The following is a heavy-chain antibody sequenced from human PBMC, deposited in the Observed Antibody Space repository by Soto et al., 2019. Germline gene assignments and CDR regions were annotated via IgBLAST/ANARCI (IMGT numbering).Heavy chain of an antibody. V-gene: IGHV3-21*01. CDR3: ARDPEGYSGYDSP. D-gene: IGHD5-12*01. Sequence: GGSLRLSCAASGFTFSSYGMHWVRQAPGKGLEWVSSISSSSSYIYYADSVKGRFTISRDNAKNSLYLQMNSLRAEDTAVYYCARDPEGYSGYDSPWGQGTLVTVSS. J-gene: IGHJ5*02. CDR2: ISSSSSYI. CDR1: GFTFSSYG.